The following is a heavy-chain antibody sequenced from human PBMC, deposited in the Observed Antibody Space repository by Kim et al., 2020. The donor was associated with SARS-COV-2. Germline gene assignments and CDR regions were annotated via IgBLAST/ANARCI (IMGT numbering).Heavy chain of an antibody. V-gene: IGHV4-34*01. CDR1: GGSFSGYY. J-gene: IGHJ4*01. CDR3: AREQLRIAAAGGDPRFDY. D-gene: IGHD6-13*01. CDR2: INHSGST. Sequence: SETLSLTCAVYGGSFSGYYWSWIRQPPGKGLEWIGEINHSGSTNYNPSLKSRVTISVDTSKNQFSLKMSSVTAADTAVYNRAREQLRIAAAGGDPRFDY.